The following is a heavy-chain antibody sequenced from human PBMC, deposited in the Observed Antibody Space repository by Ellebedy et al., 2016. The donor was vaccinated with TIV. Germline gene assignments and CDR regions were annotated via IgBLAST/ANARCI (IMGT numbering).Heavy chain of an antibody. CDR3: ATSNRYYYDSSGPDAFDI. J-gene: IGHJ3*02. Sequence: AASVKVSCKASGYTFIGYYMHWVRQAPGQGLEWMGWINPNSGDTNYTPKFQGWVTMTRDTSISTVYMELSRLRSDDTAVYYCATSNRYYYDSSGPDAFDIWGQGTMVTVSS. CDR1: GYTFIGYY. D-gene: IGHD3-22*01. CDR2: INPNSGDT. V-gene: IGHV1-2*04.